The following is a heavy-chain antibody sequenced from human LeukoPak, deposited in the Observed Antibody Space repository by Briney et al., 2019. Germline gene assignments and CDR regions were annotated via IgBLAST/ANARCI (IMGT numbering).Heavy chain of an antibody. CDR1: GYTFTGYY. CDR3: ALVVVAAGALDY. CDR2: INPNSGGT. V-gene: IGHV1-2*02. Sequence: ASVKVSCKASGYTFTGYYMHWVRQAPGQGLEWMGWINPNSGGTNYAQKFQGRVTMTRDTSISTAYMELSRLRSDDTAVYYCALVVVAAGALDYWGQGTLVTVSP. D-gene: IGHD2-15*01. J-gene: IGHJ4*02.